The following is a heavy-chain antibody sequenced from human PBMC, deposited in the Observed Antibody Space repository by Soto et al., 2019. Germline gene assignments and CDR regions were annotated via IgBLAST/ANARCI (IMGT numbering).Heavy chain of an antibody. CDR1: RFTFSGYW. CDR2: IKEDGSEK. V-gene: IGHV3-7*01. CDR3: ARGARI. J-gene: IGHJ3*02. Sequence: QLVESGGDLVQPGGSLRLSCADSRFTFSGYWMYWVRQAPGKGLEWVANIKEDGSEKNYVDSVRGRFTISRDNAKNSLYLQMNSLRAEDTAVYYCARGARIWGQGTMVTVS.